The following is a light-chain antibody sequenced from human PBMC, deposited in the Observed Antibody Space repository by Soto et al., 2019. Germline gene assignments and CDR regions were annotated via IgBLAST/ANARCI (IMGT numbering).Light chain of an antibody. CDR1: QGIRDE. V-gene: IGKV1-6*01. J-gene: IGKJ1*01. CDR3: LQDYDYPRT. Sequence: AIQMTQSPSSLSASVGDRVTITCRASQGIRDELGWYQQKAGKAPNLLISAASRLQSGVPSRFSGRGSSTDFTLTISSLQPEDFATYYCLQDYDYPRTFGQGTKVELK. CDR2: AAS.